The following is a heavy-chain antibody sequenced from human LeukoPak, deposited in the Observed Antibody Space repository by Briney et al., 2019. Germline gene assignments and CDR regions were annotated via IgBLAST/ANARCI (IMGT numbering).Heavy chain of an antibody. CDR1: GYSFTSYW. V-gene: IGHV5-51*01. CDR2: IYPGDSDT. Sequence: GESLKISCKGSGYSFTSYWIGWVRQMPGKGLEWMGIIYPGDSDTRYSPSFQGQVTISADKSISTAYLQWSSLKASDTAMYYCARPSYYYDSSGYHCDVYYFDYWGQGTLVTVSS. CDR3: ARPSYYYDSSGYHCDVYYFDY. J-gene: IGHJ4*02. D-gene: IGHD3-22*01.